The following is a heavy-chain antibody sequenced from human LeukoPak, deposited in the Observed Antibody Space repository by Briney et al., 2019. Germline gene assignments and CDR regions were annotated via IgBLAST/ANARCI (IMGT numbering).Heavy chain of an antibody. CDR1: GFTFSRYG. J-gene: IGHJ3*02. Sequence: GGSLRLSCEASGFTFSRYGMSWVRQAPGKGLEWVSSISSSSNYIYYADSVRGRFTISRDNAKNSLYLQMNSLRAEDTAVYYCARVSILIVPYYAFDIWGQGTMVTVSS. D-gene: IGHD2/OR15-2a*01. CDR3: ARVSILIVPYYAFDI. V-gene: IGHV3-21*01. CDR2: ISSSSNYI.